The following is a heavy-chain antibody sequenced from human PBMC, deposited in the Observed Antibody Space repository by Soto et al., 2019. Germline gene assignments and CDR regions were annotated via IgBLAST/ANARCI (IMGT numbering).Heavy chain of an antibody. D-gene: IGHD2-2*02. Sequence: SETLSLTCTVSGGSVSSGSYYWSWIRQPPGKGLEWIGYIYYSGSTNYNPSLKSRVTISLDTSKNQLSLKMRSVTAADTAVYYCAREKGYCSSTSCYTRFNWFDPWGQGTLVTVSS. J-gene: IGHJ5*02. CDR1: GGSVSSGSYY. CDR3: AREKGYCSSTSCYTRFNWFDP. V-gene: IGHV4-61*01. CDR2: IYYSGST.